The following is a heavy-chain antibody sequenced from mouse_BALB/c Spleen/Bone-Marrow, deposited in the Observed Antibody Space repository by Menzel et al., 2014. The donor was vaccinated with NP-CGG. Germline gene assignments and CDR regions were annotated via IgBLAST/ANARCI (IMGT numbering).Heavy chain of an antibody. CDR2: IWAGGST. CDR1: GFSLTSYG. J-gene: IGHJ3*01. D-gene: IGHD2-4*01. V-gene: IGHV2-9*02. CDR3: AREGSTMITTPFAY. Sequence: QVHLQQSGPGLVAPSQSLSITCTVSGFSLTSYGVHWVRQPPGKGLEWLGVIWAGGSTNYNSALMSRLSISKDNSKSQVFLKMNSLQTDDTAMYYCAREGSTMITTPFAYWGQGTLVTVSA.